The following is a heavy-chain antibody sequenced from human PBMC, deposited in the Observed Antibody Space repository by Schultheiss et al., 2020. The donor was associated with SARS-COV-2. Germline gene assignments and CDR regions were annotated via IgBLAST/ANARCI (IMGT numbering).Heavy chain of an antibody. J-gene: IGHJ4*02. CDR3: ARSPARIAARLTDY. CDR2: IYYSGST. CDR1: GGSISSGGYY. D-gene: IGHD6-6*01. Sequence: SETLSLTCTVSGGSISSGGYYWSWIRQHPGKGLEWIGSIYYSGSTYYNPSLKSRVTISVDTSKNQFSLKLSSVTAADTAVYYCARSPARIAARLTDYWGQGTLVTVS. V-gene: IGHV4-39*07.